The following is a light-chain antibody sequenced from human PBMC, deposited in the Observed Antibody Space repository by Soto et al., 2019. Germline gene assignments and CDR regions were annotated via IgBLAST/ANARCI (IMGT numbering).Light chain of an antibody. Sequence: EIVLTQSPGTLSLYPGEIATLSCRASQSVRNRYLAWYQQKPDQAPRILISGTSGRATGIPDRFSGSGSGTDFPLTSSRLEPEVCAVYYWKQYCRSPYTFGQGTKLEI. J-gene: IGKJ2*01. V-gene: IGKV3-20*01. CDR2: GTS. CDR3: KQYCRSPYT. CDR1: QSVRNRY.